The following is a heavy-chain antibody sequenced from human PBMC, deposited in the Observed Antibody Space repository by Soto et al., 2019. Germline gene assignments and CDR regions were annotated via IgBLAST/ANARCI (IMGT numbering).Heavy chain of an antibody. CDR2: VIGSGGST. D-gene: IGHD3-3*01. Sequence: VSELKWINHAMSRVSQKTRGGLEWVSAVIGSGGSTYYADSVKGRFTIPRDNSKNTLYLQMNSLRAEDTAVYYCAKSPAHYYDFWSGYYTGGYYYVMDFLVQGTSVIV. CDR3: AKSPAHYYDFWSGYYTGGYYYVMDF. V-gene: IGHV3-23*01. CDR1: ELKWINHA. J-gene: IGHJ6*02.